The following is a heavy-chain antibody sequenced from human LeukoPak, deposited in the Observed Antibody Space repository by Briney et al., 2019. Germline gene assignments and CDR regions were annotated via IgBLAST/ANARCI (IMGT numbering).Heavy chain of an antibody. J-gene: IGHJ3*02. Sequence: ASVKVSCKASGYTINRYGISWVRQAPGQGLEWMGWISTNSGYTGSAQNLQGRVTMTTDTSTSTAYLELRSLTSDDTAVYYCARQSWRNDAFDIWGQGTMVTVSS. D-gene: IGHD1-1*01. CDR1: GYTINRYG. V-gene: IGHV1-18*01. CDR2: ISTNSGYT. CDR3: ARQSWRNDAFDI.